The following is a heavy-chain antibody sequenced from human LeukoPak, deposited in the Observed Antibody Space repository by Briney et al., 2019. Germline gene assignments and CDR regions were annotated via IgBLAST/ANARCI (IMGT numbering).Heavy chain of an antibody. CDR2: MNPNSGNT. CDR3: ARGRGSGHKENWFDP. V-gene: IGHV1-8*01. Sequence: GASVKVSCKASGYTFTTYEINWGRQATGQGLEWMGWMNPNSGNTGYTQKFQGRVTMTRNTSISTAYMELSSLRSEDTAVYYCARGRGSGHKENWFDPWGQGTLVTVSS. CDR1: GYTFTTYE. J-gene: IGHJ5*02. D-gene: IGHD6-19*01.